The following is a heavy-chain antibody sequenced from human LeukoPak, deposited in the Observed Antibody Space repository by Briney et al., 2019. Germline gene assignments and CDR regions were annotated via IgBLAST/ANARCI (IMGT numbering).Heavy chain of an antibody. V-gene: IGHV3-30*02. Sequence: GGSLRLSCAASGFTFSSYGMHSVRQAPGKGLEWVAFIRYDGSNKYYAESVKGRFTISRDNSKNTLYLHMNSLRAEDTAVYYCAKDSITMVRGIAYWGQGTLVTVSS. CDR1: GFTFSSYG. CDR2: IRYDGSNK. J-gene: IGHJ4*02. CDR3: AKDSITMVRGIAY. D-gene: IGHD3-10*01.